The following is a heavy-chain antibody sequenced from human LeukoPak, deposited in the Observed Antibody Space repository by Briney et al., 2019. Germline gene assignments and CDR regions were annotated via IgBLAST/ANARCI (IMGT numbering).Heavy chain of an antibody. Sequence: GRSLRLSCAASGFTFDDYAMHWVRQAPGKGLEWVSGISWNSGSIGYADSVKGRFTISRDNAKNSLYLQMNSLRAEDMALYYCARAAYSSTWYSRYFDLWGRGTLVTVSS. V-gene: IGHV3-9*03. CDR1: GFTFDDYA. D-gene: IGHD6-13*01. J-gene: IGHJ2*01. CDR3: ARAAYSSTWYSRYFDL. CDR2: ISWNSGSI.